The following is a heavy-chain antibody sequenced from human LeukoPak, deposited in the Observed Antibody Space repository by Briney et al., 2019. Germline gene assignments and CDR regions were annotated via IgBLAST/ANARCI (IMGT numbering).Heavy chain of an antibody. CDR1: GGSISSSSYY. Sequence: SETLSLTCTVSGGSISSSSYYWGWIRQPPGKGLEWIGSIYYSGSTYYNPSLKSRVTISVDTSKNQFSLKLSSVTAADTAVYYCASTPNSSSWYYYYYYMDVWGKGTTVTVSS. J-gene: IGHJ6*03. CDR2: IYYSGST. D-gene: IGHD6-13*01. CDR3: ASTPNSSSWYYYYYYMDV. V-gene: IGHV4-39*07.